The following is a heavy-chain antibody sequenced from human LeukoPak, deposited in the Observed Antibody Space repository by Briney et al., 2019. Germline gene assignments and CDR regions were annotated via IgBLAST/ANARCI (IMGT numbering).Heavy chain of an antibody. Sequence: SETLSLTCTVSGGSISSSSHSWGWIRQPPGKGLEWIGSISYSGSTYYNPPLKTRVTMSVDTSENQFSLKLSSVTAADSTVYYCVRIYCTSTSCYGDSYYGMDVWGQGTTVTVSS. D-gene: IGHD2-2*01. CDR3: VRIYCTSTSCYGDSYYGMDV. V-gene: IGHV4-39*01. CDR1: GGSISSSSHS. CDR2: ISYSGST. J-gene: IGHJ6*02.